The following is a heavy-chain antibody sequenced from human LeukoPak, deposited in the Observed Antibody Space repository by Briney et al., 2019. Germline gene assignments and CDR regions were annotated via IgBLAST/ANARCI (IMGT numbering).Heavy chain of an antibody. D-gene: IGHD4-17*01. J-gene: IGHJ4*02. CDR1: GFTFSSYA. V-gene: IGHV3-64*01. CDR3: ARAPNDYGDYPDY. CDR2: ISSNGGST. Sequence: PGGSLRLSCAASGFTFSSYAMPWVRQAPGKGLEYVSAISSNGGSTYYANSVKGRFTISRDNSKNTLYLQMGSLRAEDMAVYYCARAPNDYGDYPDYWGQGTLVTVSS.